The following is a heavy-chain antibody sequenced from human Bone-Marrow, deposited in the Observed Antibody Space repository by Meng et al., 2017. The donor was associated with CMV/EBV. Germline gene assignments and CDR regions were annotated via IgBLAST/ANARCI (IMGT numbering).Heavy chain of an antibody. CDR1: GGSISSYY. Sequence: SETLSLTCTVSGGSISSYYWSWIRQPPGKGLEWIGYIYYSGSTNYNPSLKSRVTISVDTSKNQFSLKLSSVTAADTAVYYCARTPGIVVVVAATDDAFDIWGQGTMVPVSS. CDR3: ARTPGIVVVVAATDDAFDI. J-gene: IGHJ3*02. V-gene: IGHV4-59*01. CDR2: IYYSGST. D-gene: IGHD2-15*01.